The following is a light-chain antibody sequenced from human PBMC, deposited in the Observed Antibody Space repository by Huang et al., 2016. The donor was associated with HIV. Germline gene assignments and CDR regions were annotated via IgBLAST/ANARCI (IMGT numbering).Light chain of an antibody. Sequence: EIVMTQYPATLSVSPGERATLSCRASQSVSTNLAWYQQKPGQAPRLLIYGACIRATGIPARFSGRGSGTEFTLTISSLQSEDFAVYYCQQYNNWPPWTFGQGTKVEIK. CDR2: GAC. J-gene: IGKJ1*01. CDR1: QSVSTN. V-gene: IGKV3-15*01. CDR3: QQYNNWPPWT.